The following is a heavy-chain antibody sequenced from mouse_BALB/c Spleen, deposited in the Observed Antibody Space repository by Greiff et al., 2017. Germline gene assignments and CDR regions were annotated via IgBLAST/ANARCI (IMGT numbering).Heavy chain of an antibody. J-gene: IGHJ2*01. Sequence: EVQGVESGGGLVKPGGSLKLSCAASGFTFSSYAMSWVRQTPEKRLEWVATISSGGSYTYYPDSVKGRFTISRDNAKNTLYLQMSSLRSEDTAMYYCASPPFDYWGQGTTLTVSS. CDR3: ASPPFDY. CDR2: ISSGGSYT. V-gene: IGHV5-9-3*01. CDR1: GFTFSSYA.